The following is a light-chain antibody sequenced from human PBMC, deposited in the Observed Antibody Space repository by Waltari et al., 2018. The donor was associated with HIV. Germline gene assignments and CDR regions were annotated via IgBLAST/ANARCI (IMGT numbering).Light chain of an antibody. CDR3: QQCDALPLT. V-gene: IGKV1-33*01. Sequence: IQMTQSPSSLSESVGDRVTITCQASQDILNFLNWYQQKPGKAPKLLIYDAFHLEPGVPSRFSGSGAATHFALTISSLQPEDVATYYCQQCDALPLTFGGGTQV. CDR2: DAF. CDR1: QDILNF. J-gene: IGKJ4*01.